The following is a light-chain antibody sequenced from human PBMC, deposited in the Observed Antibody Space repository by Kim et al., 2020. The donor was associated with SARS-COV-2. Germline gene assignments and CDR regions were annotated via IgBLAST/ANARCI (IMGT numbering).Light chain of an antibody. CDR1: SSISSW. CDR3: QQYNSYPWT. CDR2: KAS. V-gene: IGKV1-5*03. J-gene: IGKJ1*01. Sequence: ASVGDRVTITCRASSSISSWLAWYQQKPGKAPKLLIYKASSLESGVPSRFSGSGSGTEFTLTISSLQPDDFATYYCQQYNSYPWTFGQGTKVDIK.